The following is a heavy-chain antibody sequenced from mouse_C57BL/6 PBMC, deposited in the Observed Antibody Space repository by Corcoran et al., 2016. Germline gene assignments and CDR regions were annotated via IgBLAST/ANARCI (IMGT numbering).Heavy chain of an antibody. CDR1: GFSLSTSGMG. Sequence: QVTLKESGPGILQSSQTLSLTCSFSGFSLSTSGMGVSWIRQPSGKGLEWLAHIYWDDDKRYTPSLKSRLTISKDTSRTQVFLKITSVDTADTDTYYCARAYDYDVRFAYWGQGTLVTVSA. D-gene: IGHD2-4*01. J-gene: IGHJ3*01. V-gene: IGHV8-12*01. CDR3: ARAYDYDVRFAY. CDR2: IYWDDDK.